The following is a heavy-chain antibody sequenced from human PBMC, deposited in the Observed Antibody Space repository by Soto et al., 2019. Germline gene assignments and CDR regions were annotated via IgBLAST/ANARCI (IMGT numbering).Heavy chain of an antibody. D-gene: IGHD2-15*01. CDR1: GFPFSSHD. J-gene: IGHJ4*02. Sequence: GGSLRLSCAASGFPFSSHDMHWVRQVTGKGLEWVSAIGADGGTYYLGSVKGRFTISRENAENSVYLQMNSLRVGDTAVYYCARRFCSTGNCRGIGFDYWGQGALVTVSS. V-gene: IGHV3-13*01. CDR3: ARRFCSTGNCRGIGFDY. CDR2: IGADGGT.